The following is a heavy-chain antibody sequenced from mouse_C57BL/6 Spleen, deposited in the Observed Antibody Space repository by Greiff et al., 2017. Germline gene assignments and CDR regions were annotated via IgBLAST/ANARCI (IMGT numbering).Heavy chain of an antibody. CDR1: GFNIKDDY. J-gene: IGHJ2*01. CDR3: TYDSSYY. Sequence: EVQLQQSGAELVRPGASVKLSCTASGFNIKDDYMHWVKQRPEQGLEWIGWIDPENGDTEYASKFQGKATITADTSSNTAYLQLSSLTSEDTAVYYCTYDSSYYWGQGTTLTVSS. D-gene: IGHD1-1*01. CDR2: IDPENGDT. V-gene: IGHV14-4*01.